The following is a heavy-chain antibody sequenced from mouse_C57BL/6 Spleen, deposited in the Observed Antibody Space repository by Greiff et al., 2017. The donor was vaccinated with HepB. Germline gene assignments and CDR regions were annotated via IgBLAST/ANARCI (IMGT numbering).Heavy chain of an antibody. CDR1: GYSITSGYY. CDR3: ARAGKTGTAWFAY. Sequence: EVQRVESGPGLVKPSQSLSLTCSVTGYSITSGYYWNWIRQFPGNKLEWMGYISYDGSNNYNPSLKNRISITRDTSKNQFFLKLNSVTTEDTATYYCARAGKTGTAWFAYWGQGTLVTVSA. CDR2: ISYDGSN. D-gene: IGHD4-1*01. J-gene: IGHJ3*01. V-gene: IGHV3-6*01.